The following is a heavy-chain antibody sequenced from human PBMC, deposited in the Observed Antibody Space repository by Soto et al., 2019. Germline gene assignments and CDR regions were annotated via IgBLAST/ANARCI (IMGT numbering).Heavy chain of an antibody. V-gene: IGHV3-74*03. CDR1: GFSLSPYW. Sequence: LRLSFAASGFSLSPYWMHWVRQVPGRGLEWVARLSSDGFGAAYADSVKGRFFISRDIARNTLSLQMNSLRADDTAVYYCARDLGGPDYWGRGTSVTVSS. CDR3: ARDLGGPDY. D-gene: IGHD3-16*01. J-gene: IGHJ4*02. CDR2: LSSDGFGA.